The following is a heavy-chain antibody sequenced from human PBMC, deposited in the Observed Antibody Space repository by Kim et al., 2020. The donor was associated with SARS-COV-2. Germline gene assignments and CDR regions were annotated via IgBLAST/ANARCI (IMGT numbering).Heavy chain of an antibody. V-gene: IGHV3-33*01. J-gene: IGHJ5*02. D-gene: IGHD3-9*01. CDR2: IWYDGSNK. CDR1: GFTFSSYG. CDR3: ARADILTGYYWIGGSLEFDP. Sequence: GGSLRLSCAASGFTFSSYGMHWFRQAPGKGLEWVAVIWYDGSNKYYADSVKGRFTISRDNSKNTLYLQMNSLRAEDTAVYYCARADILTGYYWIGGSLEFDPWGQGTLGTVSS.